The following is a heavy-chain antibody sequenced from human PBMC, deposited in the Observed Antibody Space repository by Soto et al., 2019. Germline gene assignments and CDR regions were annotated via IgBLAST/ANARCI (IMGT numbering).Heavy chain of an antibody. CDR1: GGSVNSGSHY. D-gene: IGHD6-19*01. V-gene: IGHV4-61*01. J-gene: IGHJ4*02. Sequence: QVQLQESGPRLVKPSETLSLTCTVSGGSVNSGSHYWSWIRQPPGKGLEWIGNIYYSGSTNYNASLKSRVTISVDPSKSQCSLKLNSVTAADPAVYYCARVVVGSGWLFDYFDYWGQGTLVTVSS. CDR3: ARVVVGSGWLFDYFDY. CDR2: IYYSGST.